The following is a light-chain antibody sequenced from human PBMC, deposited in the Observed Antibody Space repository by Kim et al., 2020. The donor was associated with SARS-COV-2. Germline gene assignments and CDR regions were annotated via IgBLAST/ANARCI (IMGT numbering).Light chain of an antibody. Sequence: SITISCTGTSSDVGGYNYVSWYQQHPSEAPKLMIYDVSKRPSGVSNRFSGSKSGNTASLTISGLQAEDEADYYCTSYTNINTPVVFGGGTQLTVL. J-gene: IGLJ2*01. CDR2: DVS. V-gene: IGLV2-14*03. CDR3: TSYTNINTPVV. CDR1: SSDVGGYNY.